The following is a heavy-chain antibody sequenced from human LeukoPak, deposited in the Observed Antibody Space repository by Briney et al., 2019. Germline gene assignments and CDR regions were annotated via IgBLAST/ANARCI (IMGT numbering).Heavy chain of an antibody. J-gene: IGHJ5*02. V-gene: IGHV3-74*01. Sequence: GGSLRLSCAASGFTFSRYWMHWVRQAPGKGLVWVARINSDGISTSYADSVKGRFAISRDNAKNTLYLQMNSLRAEDTAVYFCAGETGTGFDPWGQGTLVTVS. D-gene: IGHD3/OR15-3a*01. CDR2: INSDGIST. CDR3: AGETGTGFDP. CDR1: GFTFSRYW.